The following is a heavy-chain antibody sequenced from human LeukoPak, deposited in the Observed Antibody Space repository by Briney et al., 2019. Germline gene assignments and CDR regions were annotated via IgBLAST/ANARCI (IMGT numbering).Heavy chain of an antibody. Sequence: GASVKVSCKASGYTFTCYYMHWVRQAPGQGLEWMGWINPNSGGTNYAQKFQGRVTMTRDTSISTAYMELSRLRSDDTAVYYCARDRIIAARPQVHYYYYYYMDVWGKGTTVTVSS. V-gene: IGHV1-2*02. D-gene: IGHD6-6*01. J-gene: IGHJ6*03. CDR2: INPNSGGT. CDR1: GYTFTCYY. CDR3: ARDRIIAARPQVHYYYYYYMDV.